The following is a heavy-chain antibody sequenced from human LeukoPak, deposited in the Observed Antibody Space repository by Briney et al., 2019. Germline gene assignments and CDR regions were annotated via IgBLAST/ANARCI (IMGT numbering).Heavy chain of an antibody. CDR2: ISGSGGST. D-gene: IGHD5-18*01. CDR3: AKGGYSYGDFDY. CDR1: GFTFSSYA. Sequence: GGSLRLSCAASGFTFSSYAMSWVRQAPGKGLEWVSAISGSGGSTYYADSVKGRFTISRDNSKNTLYLQMNSLRAEGTAVYYCAKGGYSYGDFDYWGQGTLVTVSS. V-gene: IGHV3-23*01. J-gene: IGHJ4*02.